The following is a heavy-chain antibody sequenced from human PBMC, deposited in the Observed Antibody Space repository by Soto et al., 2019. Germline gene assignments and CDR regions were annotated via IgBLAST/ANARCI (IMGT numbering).Heavy chain of an antibody. CDR1: GGSFSGYY. CDR3: ARRAGYSSSS. J-gene: IGHJ4*02. V-gene: IGHV4-34*01. Sequence: SETLSLTCAVYGGSFSGYYWSWIRQPPGKGLEWIGEINHSGSTNYNPSLKSRVTISVATSENQFSLKLSSVTAADTAVYYCARRAGYSSSSWGQGTLVTVSS. CDR2: INHSGST. D-gene: IGHD6-6*01.